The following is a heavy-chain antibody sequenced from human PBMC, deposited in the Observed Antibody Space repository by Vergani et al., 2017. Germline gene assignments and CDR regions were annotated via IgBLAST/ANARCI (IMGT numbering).Heavy chain of an antibody. V-gene: IGHV3-21*01. CDR1: GFTFSSYS. D-gene: IGHD1-26*01. J-gene: IGHJ6*02. Sequence: EVQLVESGGGLVKPGGSLRLSCAASGFTFSSYSMNWVRQAPGKGLEWVSSISSSSSYIYYADSVKGRFTISRDNAKNSLYLQMNSLRAEDTAVYYCAGAFQGELLYYYYGMDVWGQGTTVTVSS. CDR3: AGAFQGELLYYYYGMDV. CDR2: ISSSSSYI.